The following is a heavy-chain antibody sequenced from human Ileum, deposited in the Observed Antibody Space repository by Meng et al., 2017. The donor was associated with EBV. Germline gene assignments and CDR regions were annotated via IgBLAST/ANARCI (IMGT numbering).Heavy chain of an antibody. CDR1: GGSFTGYY. CDR2: INHSGST. CDR3: ARGNKVSDRGFDY. D-gene: IGHD3-10*01. V-gene: IGHV4-34*01. J-gene: IGHJ4*02. Sequence: QVVALQCCVGLCKPSDTRPPTWAVYGGSFTGYYSSWIRQPPGKGLDWIGEINHSGSTNYHPSLKSRVTISVDTSKNQFSLKLSSVTAADTAVYYCARGNKVSDRGFDYWGQGTLVTVSS.